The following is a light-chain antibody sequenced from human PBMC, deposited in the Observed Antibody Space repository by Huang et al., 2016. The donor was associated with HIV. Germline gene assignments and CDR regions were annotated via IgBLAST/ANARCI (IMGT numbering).Light chain of an antibody. Sequence: DIQMTQSPSSLSASVGDRVTITCRASQSISSYLNWYQQKPGKAPKLLIYAASSLQSGVPSRFSGSRSGTDVTLTISSLQPEDVATYYCQQSYSTLRYTFGQGTKLEIK. CDR1: QSISSY. CDR3: QQSYSTLRYT. V-gene: IGKV1-39*01. CDR2: AAS. J-gene: IGKJ2*01.